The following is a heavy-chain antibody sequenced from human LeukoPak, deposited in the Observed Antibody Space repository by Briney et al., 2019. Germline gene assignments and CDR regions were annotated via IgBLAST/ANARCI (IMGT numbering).Heavy chain of an antibody. Sequence: SETLSLTCTVSGGSISSSSYYWGWIRQPPGKGLEWIGSIYYSGSTYYNPSLKSRVTISVDSSKDQFSLNLKSVTAADTAVYYCARDLEYCSTTSCFTWGQGTLVTVSS. D-gene: IGHD2-2*01. CDR2: IYYSGST. CDR1: GGSISSSSYY. V-gene: IGHV4-39*07. J-gene: IGHJ5*02. CDR3: ARDLEYCSTTSCFT.